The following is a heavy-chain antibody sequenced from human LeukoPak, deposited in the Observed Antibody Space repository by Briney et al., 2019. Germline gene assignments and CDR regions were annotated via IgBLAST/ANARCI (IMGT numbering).Heavy chain of an antibody. CDR2: ISRASESI. V-gene: IGHV3-21*04. CDR3: AKSGYNRFDY. Sequence: GGSLRLSCAASGFTFNAYSMSWVRQAPGKGLEWVSIISRASESIFYADSVKGRFTISRDNAKNSLYLQMNGLRAEDTAVYYCAKSGYNRFDYWGQGTLVTVSS. J-gene: IGHJ4*02. D-gene: IGHD5-24*01. CDR1: GFTFNAYS.